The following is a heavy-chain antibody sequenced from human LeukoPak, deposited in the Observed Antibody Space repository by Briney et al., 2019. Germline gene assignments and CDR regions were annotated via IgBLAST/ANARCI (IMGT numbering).Heavy chain of an antibody. J-gene: IGHJ4*02. V-gene: IGHV3-15*01. D-gene: IGHD4-17*01. CDR3: TSGVTTDY. Sequence: PSGTLSLTCGVSGGSISNTNWWTWVRQAPGKGLEWVGRIKRKTDGGTTDYAAPVKGRFTISRDDSKNTLYLQMNSLKTEDTAVYYCTSGVTTDYWGQGTLVTVSS. CDR1: GGSISNTNW. CDR2: IKRKTDGGTT.